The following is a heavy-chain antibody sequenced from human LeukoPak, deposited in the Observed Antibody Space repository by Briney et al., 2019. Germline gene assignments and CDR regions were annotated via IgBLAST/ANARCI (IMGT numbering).Heavy chain of an antibody. CDR2: IYYSGST. CDR3: ASRNYDYVWGSYRYGNWFDP. CDR1: GGSISSYY. J-gene: IGHJ5*02. D-gene: IGHD3-16*02. V-gene: IGHV4-59*12. Sequence: SETLSLTCTVSGGSISSYYWSWIRQPSGKGLEWIGYIYYSGSTNYNPSLKSRVTISVDTSKNQFSLKLSSVTAADTAVYYCASRNYDYVWGSYRYGNWFDPWGQGTLVTVSS.